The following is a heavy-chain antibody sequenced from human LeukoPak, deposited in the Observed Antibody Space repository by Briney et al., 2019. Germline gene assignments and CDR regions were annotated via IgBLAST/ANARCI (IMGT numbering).Heavy chain of an antibody. CDR3: ARSTYCGGDCYRQFDY. CDR1: GDTVSSNRAA. Sequence: SQTLSLTCAISGDTVSSNRAAWNWVRQSPSRGLEWLGRTYYRSKWSNDYALSVKSRITINPDTSKNQFSLQLKFVTPEDTAVYYCARSTYCGGDCYRQFDYWGQGTLVTVSS. D-gene: IGHD2-21*02. J-gene: IGHJ4*02. V-gene: IGHV6-1*01. CDR2: TYYRSKWSN.